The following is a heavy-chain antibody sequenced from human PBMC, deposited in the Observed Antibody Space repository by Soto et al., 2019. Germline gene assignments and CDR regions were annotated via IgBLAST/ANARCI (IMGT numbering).Heavy chain of an antibody. CDR1: GGSISISTYH. J-gene: IGHJ6*03. V-gene: IGHV4-39*01. CDR3: ARHIAAASQWPVDYMDV. Sequence: QLQLQESGPGLVKPSETLSLTCTVSGGSISISTYHWGWIRQPPGKVLEWIGSINYSGSTYYNPSFKSRVTGSVDASENQFSLRLSSVTAADTAVYYCARHIAAASQWPVDYMDVWGKGTTVTVSS. CDR2: INYSGST. D-gene: IGHD6-13*01.